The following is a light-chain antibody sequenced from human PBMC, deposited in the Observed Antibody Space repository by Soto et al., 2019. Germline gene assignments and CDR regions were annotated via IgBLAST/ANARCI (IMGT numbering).Light chain of an antibody. CDR1: QSVNSNY. Sequence: EIVLTQSPGTLSLSPGERATLSCRASQSVNSNYLAWYQQKPGQGPRVLMYGASSRATGIPDRFSGSGSGTDFTLTISRLEPEDFAVYSCQQYDSPPRTFGQGTKVEIK. V-gene: IGKV3-20*01. J-gene: IGKJ1*01. CDR2: GAS. CDR3: QQYDSPPRT.